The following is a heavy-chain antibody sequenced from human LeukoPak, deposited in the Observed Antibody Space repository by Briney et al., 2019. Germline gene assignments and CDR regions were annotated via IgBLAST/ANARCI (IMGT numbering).Heavy chain of an antibody. CDR3: ARGTPGLQSGFDP. Sequence: SETLSLTCTVSGGSISSGGYYWSWIRQHPGKGLEWIGYIYYSRSTYYNPSLKSRVTISVDTSKNQSSLKLSSVTAADTAVYYCARGTPGLQSGFDPWGQGTLVTVSS. CDR2: IYYSRST. J-gene: IGHJ5*02. V-gene: IGHV4-31*03. D-gene: IGHD4-11*01. CDR1: GGSISSGGYY.